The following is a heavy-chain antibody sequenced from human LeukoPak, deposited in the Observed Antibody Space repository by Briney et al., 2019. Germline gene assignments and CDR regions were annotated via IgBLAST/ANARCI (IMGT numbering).Heavy chain of an antibody. D-gene: IGHD5-12*01. CDR1: GYSFVSYG. Sequence: ASVKVSCKASGYSFVSYGMRWVRQAPGQGLEWMGWISAYNGKTNYPQKFQGRVTMTTDTSTNTGYMELRSLRFDDTAVYYCARVRDTGYDENDFWGQGTLVTVSS. CDR3: ARVRDTGYDENDF. V-gene: IGHV1-18*01. J-gene: IGHJ4*02. CDR2: ISAYNGKT.